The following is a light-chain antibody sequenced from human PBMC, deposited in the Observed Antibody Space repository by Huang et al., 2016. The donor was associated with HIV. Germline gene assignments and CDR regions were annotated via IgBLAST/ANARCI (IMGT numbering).Light chain of an antibody. CDR3: QQYDNWPPFT. CDR2: DAS. J-gene: IGKJ3*01. V-gene: IGKV3-15*01. CDR1: QSVRSN. Sequence: EIVMTQSPGTLSVSPGERATLSCRASQSVRSNLAWYQQKPGQAPRLLIYDASTRATGVPARVSGSGSGTQFTLSISSLQSEDFAVYYCQQYDNWPPFTFGPGTKVDIK.